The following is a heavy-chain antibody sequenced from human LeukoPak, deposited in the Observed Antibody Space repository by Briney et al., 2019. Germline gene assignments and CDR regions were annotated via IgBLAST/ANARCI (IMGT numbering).Heavy chain of an antibody. D-gene: IGHD6-6*01. CDR3: AREGQLVALNYYYYTMDV. CDR1: GGSINSGTYY. CDR2: MYTSGST. J-gene: IGHJ6*02. Sequence: SQTLSLTCTVSGGSINSGTYYWTWIRQPAGKGLEWIGRMYTSGSTNYNPSLKGRVTMSVDTSKNQFSLKLSSVTAADTVVYCGAREGQLVALNYYYYTMDVWGQGTTVTVSS. V-gene: IGHV4-61*02.